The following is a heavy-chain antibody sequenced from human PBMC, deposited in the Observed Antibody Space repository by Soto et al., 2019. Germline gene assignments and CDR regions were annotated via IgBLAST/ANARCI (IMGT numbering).Heavy chain of an antibody. CDR2: IWYDGSNK. D-gene: IGHD6-19*01. Sequence: GGSLRLSCAASGFTFSRYGMHWVRQAPGKGLEWVAVIWYDGSNKYYADSVKGRFTISRDNSKNTLYLQMNSLRAEDTAVYYCARGNIAVAGHFDYWGQGTLVTVSS. J-gene: IGHJ4*02. CDR1: GFTFSRYG. CDR3: ARGNIAVAGHFDY. V-gene: IGHV3-33*01.